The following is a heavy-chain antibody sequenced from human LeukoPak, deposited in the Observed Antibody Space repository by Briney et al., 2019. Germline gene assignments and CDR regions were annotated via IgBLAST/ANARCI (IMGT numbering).Heavy chain of an antibody. Sequence: PGRSLRLSCAASGFTFSSYGMHWVRQAPGKGLEWVAVIWYDGSNKYYADSVKGRFTISRDNSKNTLYLQVNSLRAEDTAVYYCARESVLLWFGEVERGYYFDYWGQGTLVTVSS. CDR3: ARESVLLWFGEVERGYYFDY. V-gene: IGHV3-33*01. CDR1: GFTFSSYG. J-gene: IGHJ4*02. D-gene: IGHD3-10*01. CDR2: IWYDGSNK.